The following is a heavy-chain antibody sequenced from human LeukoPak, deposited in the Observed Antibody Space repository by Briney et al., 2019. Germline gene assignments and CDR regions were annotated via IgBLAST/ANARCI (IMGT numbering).Heavy chain of an antibody. CDR3: ARYSSGYLDAFDI. D-gene: IGHD3-22*01. V-gene: IGHV3-74*01. CDR1: GFTFSSYW. Sequence: PGGSLRLSCAASGFTFSSYWMHWVRQAPGKGQVWVSRISSDGSSTSYADSVKGRFTISRNNAKNTLYLQMNSLRAEDTAVYYCARYSSGYLDAFDIWGQGTMVTVSS. J-gene: IGHJ3*02. CDR2: ISSDGSST.